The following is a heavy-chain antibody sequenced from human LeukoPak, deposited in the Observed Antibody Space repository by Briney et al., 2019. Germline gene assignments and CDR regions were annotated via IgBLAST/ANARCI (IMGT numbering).Heavy chain of an antibody. J-gene: IGHJ4*02. CDR3: ARSYSSSLDY. CDR2: TYSGGST. V-gene: IGHV3-53*01. CDR1: GFTVSSNY. D-gene: IGHD2/OR15-2a*01. Sequence: GGSLRLSCAASGFTVSSNYMSWVRQAPGKGLEWVSVTYSGGSTYYADSVRGRFTISRDNSKNTLYLQMNSLRAEDTAVYYCARSYSSSLDYWGQGTLVTVSS.